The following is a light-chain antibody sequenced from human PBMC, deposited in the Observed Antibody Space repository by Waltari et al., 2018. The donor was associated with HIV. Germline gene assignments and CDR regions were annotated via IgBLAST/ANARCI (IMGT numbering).Light chain of an antibody. CDR3: MQPLDTPFT. V-gene: IGKV2-28*01. CDR2: LAS. CDR1: QSLVYSNGYNY. J-gene: IGKJ2*01. Sequence: EIVMTQSPLSLPVTPGEPASISCRSSQSLVYSNGYNYLDWYLQKPGQSPRLLIYLASKRASGVPDRFSGSGSGTEFTLKISRVEPEDVGVYFCMQPLDTPFTVGQGTKLEIK.